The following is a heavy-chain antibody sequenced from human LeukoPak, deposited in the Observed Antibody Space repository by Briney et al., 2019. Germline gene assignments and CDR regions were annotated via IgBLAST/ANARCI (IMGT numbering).Heavy chain of an antibody. Sequence: PSETLSLTCTVSGASLSGHYWTWIRQSPGKGLGWIGYIFYSGYTNFNPSLKSRVTISLDTSKNQFSLNLTSVTGADTAVYFCARGASFYPHWGQGALVTVSS. V-gene: IGHV4-59*11. CDR1: GASLSGHY. D-gene: IGHD3-10*01. CDR3: ARGASFYPH. CDR2: IFYSGYT. J-gene: IGHJ4*02.